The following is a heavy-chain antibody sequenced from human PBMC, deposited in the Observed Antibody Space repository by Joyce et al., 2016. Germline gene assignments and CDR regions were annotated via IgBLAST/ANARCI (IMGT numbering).Heavy chain of an antibody. CDR2: ISWNSGSK. Sequence: VQLVESGGGLAQPGRSLRLSCAASGFTFDDYAMHWVRKGQGKGLEWVSGISWNSGSKGYADSVKGRFTITRDNSRKRLYLQMDSLRVEDTALYYCAKALRRRDALDVWGQGTTVTVSS. D-gene: IGHD6-25*01. V-gene: IGHV3-9*01. J-gene: IGHJ3*01. CDR1: GFTFDDYA. CDR3: AKALRRRDALDV.